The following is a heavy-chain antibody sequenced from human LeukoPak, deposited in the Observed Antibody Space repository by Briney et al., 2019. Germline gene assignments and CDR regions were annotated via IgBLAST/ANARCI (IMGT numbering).Heavy chain of an antibody. Sequence: GASVKVSCKASGYTFTSYGISWVRQAPGQGLEWMGWISAYNGNTNYAQKLQGRVTMTTDTSTSTAYMELRSLRSDDTAVYYCARMPQPPSIYDYVWGSYRYWTVGDYWGQGTLVTVSS. D-gene: IGHD3-16*02. V-gene: IGHV1-18*01. CDR2: ISAYNGNT. CDR1: GYTFTSYG. CDR3: ARMPQPPSIYDYVWGSYRYWTVGDY. J-gene: IGHJ4*02.